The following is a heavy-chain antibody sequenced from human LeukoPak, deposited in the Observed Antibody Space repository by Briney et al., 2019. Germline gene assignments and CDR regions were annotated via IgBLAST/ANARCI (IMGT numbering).Heavy chain of an antibody. CDR2: ISYDGSNK. J-gene: IGHJ1*01. CDR1: GFTFSSYA. D-gene: IGHD2-21*02. CDR3: ARDTYCGGDCYSGDNGYFQH. V-gene: IGHV3-30*04. Sequence: GGSLRLSCAASGFTFSSYAMLWVRQAPGKGLEWVAVISYDGSNKYYADSVKGRFTIFRDNSKNTLYLQMNSLRAEDTAVYYCARDTYCGGDCYSGDNGYFQHWGQGTLVTVSS.